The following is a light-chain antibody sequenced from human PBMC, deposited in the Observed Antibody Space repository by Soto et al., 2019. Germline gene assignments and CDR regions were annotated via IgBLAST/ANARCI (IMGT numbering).Light chain of an antibody. V-gene: IGKV1-5*01. CDR1: QSIGRF. J-gene: IGKJ1*01. CDR3: QQCYMGWT. CDR2: DAS. Sequence: IPMTPSPSTLAASVGDRVTITCRASQSIGRFLAWYQHQPGKAPKLLIYDASTLESGVPSRFSGAGSGTVFTFSITSLQPEDFGTYYCQQCYMGWTFGQGTKVDIK.